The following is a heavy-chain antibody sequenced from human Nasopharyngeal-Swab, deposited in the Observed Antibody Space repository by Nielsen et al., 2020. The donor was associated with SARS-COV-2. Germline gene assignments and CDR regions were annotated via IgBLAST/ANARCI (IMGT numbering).Heavy chain of an antibody. Sequence: SETLSLTCTVSGGSISSGSYYWSWIRQPAGKGLEWIGRIYTSGSTNYNPSLKSRVTISVDTSKNQFSLTLTSVTAADTAVYYCARLSYYSGMDVWGQGTTVTVS. V-gene: IGHV4-61*02. J-gene: IGHJ6*02. CDR2: IYTSGST. CDR3: ARLSYYSGMDV. CDR1: GGSISSGSYY.